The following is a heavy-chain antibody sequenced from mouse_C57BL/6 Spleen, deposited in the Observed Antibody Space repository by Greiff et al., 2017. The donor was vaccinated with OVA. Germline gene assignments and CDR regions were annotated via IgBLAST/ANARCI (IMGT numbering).Heavy chain of an antibody. CDR3: ARGDGYDEGAWFAY. Sequence: VQLQQPGAELVRPGSSVKLSCKASGYTFTSYWMDWVKQRPGQGLEWIGNIYPSDSETHYNQKFKDKATLTVDKSSSTAYMQLSSLTSEDSAVYYCARGDGYDEGAWFAYWGQGTLVTVSA. CDR2: IYPSDSET. V-gene: IGHV1-61*01. J-gene: IGHJ3*01. CDR1: GYTFTSYW. D-gene: IGHD2-2*01.